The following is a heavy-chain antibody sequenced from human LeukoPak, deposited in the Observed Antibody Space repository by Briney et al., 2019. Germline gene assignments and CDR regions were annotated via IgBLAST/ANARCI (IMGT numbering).Heavy chain of an antibody. D-gene: IGHD6-13*01. V-gene: IGHV3-7*01. J-gene: IGHJ6*03. CDR2: IKQDGSEK. CDR1: GFTFSSYW. CDR3: AREYSSSWPLYYYYYYYMDV. Sequence: GGSLRLSCAASGFTFSSYWMSWVRQAPGKGLEWVANIKQDGSEKYYVDSVKGRFTISRDNAKNSLYLQMNSLRAEDTAVYYCAREYSSSWPLYYYYYYYMDVWGKGTTVTVSS.